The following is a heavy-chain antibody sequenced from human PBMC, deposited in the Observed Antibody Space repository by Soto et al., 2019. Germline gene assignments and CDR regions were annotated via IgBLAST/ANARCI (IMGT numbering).Heavy chain of an antibody. V-gene: IGHV4-39*01. Sequence: SETLSLTCTVSGGSISSSSYYWGWIRQPPGKGLEWIGSIYYSGSTYYNPSLKSRVTISVDTSKNQFSLKLSSVTAADTAVYYCARLPGPGSYYSYYYGMDVWGQGTTDTVS. CDR2: IYYSGST. CDR1: GGSISSSSYY. CDR3: ARLPGPGSYYSYYYGMDV. D-gene: IGHD3-10*01. J-gene: IGHJ6*02.